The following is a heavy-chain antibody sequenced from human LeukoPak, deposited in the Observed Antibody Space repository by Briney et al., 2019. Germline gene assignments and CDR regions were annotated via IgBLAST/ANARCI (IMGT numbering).Heavy chain of an antibody. Sequence: ASVKVSCKASGYTFTGYHMHWVRQAPGQGLEWMGWINPNSGGTNYARKFQGRVTMTRDTSISTAYMELSRLRSDDTAVYYCARDLGVGATFGYWGQGTLVTVSS. J-gene: IGHJ4*02. CDR2: INPNSGGT. D-gene: IGHD1-26*01. CDR1: GYTFTGYH. CDR3: ARDLGVGATFGY. V-gene: IGHV1-2*02.